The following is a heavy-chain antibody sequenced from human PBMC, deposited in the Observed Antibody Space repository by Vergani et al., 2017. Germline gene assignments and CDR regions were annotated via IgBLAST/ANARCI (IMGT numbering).Heavy chain of an antibody. D-gene: IGHD6-19*01. Sequence: QLQLQESGPGLVKPSATLSLTCSVSGASIRSSNYYWGWIRQPPGKGLEWIASIYYSGSTYYNPSLKSRVTISVDTSKNQFSLKLSAGTSADTAVYFCARHATVEWLVKLEWSDHWGQGILVTVSS. J-gene: IGHJ5*02. CDR2: IYYSGST. CDR3: ARHATVEWLVKLEWSDH. V-gene: IGHV4-39*01. CDR1: GASIRSSNYY.